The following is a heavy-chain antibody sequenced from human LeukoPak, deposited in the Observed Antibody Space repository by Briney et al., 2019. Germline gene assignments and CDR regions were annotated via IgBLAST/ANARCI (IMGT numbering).Heavy chain of an antibody. D-gene: IGHD6-6*01. CDR1: GGSFSGYY. Sequence: SSETLSLTCAVYGGSFSGYYWSWIRQPPGKGLEWIGEINHSGSTNYNPSLKSRVTISVDTPKNQFSLKLSSVTAADTAVYYCARTYSSSSRLDFWGQGSLVTVSS. V-gene: IGHV4-34*01. J-gene: IGHJ4*02. CDR2: INHSGST. CDR3: ARTYSSSSRLDF.